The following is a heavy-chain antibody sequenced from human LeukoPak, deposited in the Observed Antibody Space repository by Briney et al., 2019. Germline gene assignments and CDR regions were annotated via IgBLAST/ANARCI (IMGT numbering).Heavy chain of an antibody. V-gene: IGHV3-23*01. J-gene: IGHJ4*02. D-gene: IGHD3-9*01. CDR3: VKEYFGSVFDY. CDR1: GFTFSSYG. Sequence: PGGSLRLSCAASGFTFSSYGMSWVRQAPGKGLEWVADIRSSGSSTYYADSVKGRFTISRDNPKNTLYLQMNSLRAEDTAIYYCVKEYFGSVFDYWGEGTGVTVSS. CDR2: IRSSGSST.